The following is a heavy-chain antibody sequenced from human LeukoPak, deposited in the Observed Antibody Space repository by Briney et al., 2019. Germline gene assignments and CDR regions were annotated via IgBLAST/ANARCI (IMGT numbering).Heavy chain of an antibody. D-gene: IGHD2-21*02. Sequence: SETLSLTCTVSGGSISSYYWIWIRQPPGKGLEWIGYIYYSGSTNYNPSLKSRVTISVDTSKNQFSLKLSSVTAADTAVYYCASTDTAYCGGDCYSGGQGIAFDYWGQGTLVTVSS. CDR1: GGSISSYY. J-gene: IGHJ4*02. V-gene: IGHV4-59*08. CDR2: IYYSGST. CDR3: ASTDTAYCGGDCYSGGQGIAFDY.